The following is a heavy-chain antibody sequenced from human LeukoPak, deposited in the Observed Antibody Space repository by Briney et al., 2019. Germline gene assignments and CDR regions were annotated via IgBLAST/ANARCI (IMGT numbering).Heavy chain of an antibody. Sequence: PSETLSLTCTVSGGSISSSSYYWGWIRQPPGKGLEWIGSIYYSGSTYYNPSLKSRVTISVDTPKNQFSLKLSSVTAADTAVYYCARHQRGSGWYFGYWGQGTLVSVSS. CDR1: GGSISSSSYY. CDR3: ARHQRGSGWYFGY. CDR2: IYYSGST. V-gene: IGHV4-39*01. D-gene: IGHD6-19*01. J-gene: IGHJ4*02.